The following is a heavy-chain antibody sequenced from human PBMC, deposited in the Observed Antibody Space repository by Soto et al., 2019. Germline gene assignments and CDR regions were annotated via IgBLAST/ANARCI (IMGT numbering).Heavy chain of an antibody. CDR1: GFTCSSDW. CDR2: IKQDGSEK. CDR3: ARETAITDYYYYGMDV. Sequence: PGGSLRLSCAASGFTCSSDWMSWVRQAPGKGLEWVANIKQDGSEKYDVDAVKGRFTISRDNAKNSLYLQMNSLRAEDTAVHYCARETAITDYYYYGMDVWGQGTTVTVS. V-gene: IGHV3-7*01. J-gene: IGHJ6*02. D-gene: IGHD2-21*02.